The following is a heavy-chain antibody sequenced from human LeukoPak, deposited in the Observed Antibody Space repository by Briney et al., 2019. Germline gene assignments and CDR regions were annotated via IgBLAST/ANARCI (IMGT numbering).Heavy chain of an antibody. V-gene: IGHV3-21*01. CDR1: GFTFNTYT. J-gene: IGHJ4*02. CDR2: TSSSSSYI. D-gene: IGHD1-26*01. Sequence: GGSLRLSCTASGFTFNTYTMNWVRQAPGKGLEWVSSTSSSSSYIYYADSVKGRFTISRDNAKKSLYLQMNRLRAEDTAVYYCARDGSNWRDSPPDSWGQGTLVIVSS. CDR3: ARDGSNWRDSPPDS.